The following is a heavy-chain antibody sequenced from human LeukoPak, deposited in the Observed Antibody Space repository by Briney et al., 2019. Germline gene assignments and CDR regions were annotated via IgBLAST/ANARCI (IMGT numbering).Heavy chain of an antibody. J-gene: IGHJ4*02. CDR1: GFTFSTHG. V-gene: IGHV3-33*01. CDR2: IWHDGGRK. CDR3: ARDIGNSGFNLDY. Sequence: PGRSLRLSCVVSGFTFSTHGFHWVRQAQGKGLEWVSVIWHDGGRKEYADSVRGRFTISRDNSNLYLQMNSLRAEDTAIYYCARDIGNSGFNLDYWGQGTPVTVSS. D-gene: IGHD5-12*01.